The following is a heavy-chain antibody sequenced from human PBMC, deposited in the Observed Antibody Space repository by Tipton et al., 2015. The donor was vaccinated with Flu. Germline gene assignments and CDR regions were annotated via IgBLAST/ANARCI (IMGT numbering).Heavy chain of an antibody. J-gene: IGHJ6*02. Sequence: QLVQSGGGVVQPGRSLRLSCAASGFTFSSYGMLWVRQAPGKGLERVAVIWYDGSNKYYADSVKGRFTISRDNSNNTLYLQMNSLRAEDTAVYYCARGPGNSYYYYGMYVWGQGTTVPVSS. D-gene: IGHD4-23*01. V-gene: IGHV3-33*01. CDR3: ARGPGNSYYYYGMYV. CDR2: IWYDGSNK. CDR1: GFTFSSYG.